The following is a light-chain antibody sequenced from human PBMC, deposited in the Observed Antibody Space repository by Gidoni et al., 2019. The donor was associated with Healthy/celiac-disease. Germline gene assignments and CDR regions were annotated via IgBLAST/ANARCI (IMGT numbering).Light chain of an antibody. CDR2: GAS. CDR3: QQYNNWPPLT. V-gene: IGKV3-15*01. J-gene: IGKJ4*01. CDR1: QSVSSN. Sequence: EIVMTQSTATLSVSPGERATLSCRASQSVSSNLAWYQQKPGQAPRLLIYGASTRATGIPARFSGSGSGTEFTLTISSLQSEDFAVYYCQQYNNWPPLTFGRGTKVEIK.